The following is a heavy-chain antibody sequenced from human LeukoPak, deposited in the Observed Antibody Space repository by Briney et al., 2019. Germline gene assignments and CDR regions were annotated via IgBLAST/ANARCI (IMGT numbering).Heavy chain of an antibody. CDR1: GFTFSSYG. CDR2: ISYDGSNK. Sequence: GRSLRLSCAASGFTFSSYGMHWVRQAPGKGLEWVAVISYDGSNKYYADSVKGRFTISRDNPKNTLYLQMNSLRAEDTAVYYCASQPYCTNGICYDSWGQGTLVTVSS. V-gene: IGHV3-30*03. D-gene: IGHD2-8*01. J-gene: IGHJ4*02. CDR3: ASQPYCTNGICYDS.